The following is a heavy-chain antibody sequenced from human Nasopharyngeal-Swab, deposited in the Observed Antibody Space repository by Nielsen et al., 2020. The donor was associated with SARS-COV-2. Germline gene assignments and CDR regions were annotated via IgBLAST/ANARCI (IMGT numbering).Heavy chain of an antibody. CDR2: IYTGGST. V-gene: IGHV3-66*01. CDR3: AKGMVYDFWSGYSFDY. CDR1: GFTVSSNY. J-gene: IGHJ4*02. D-gene: IGHD3-3*01. Sequence: GGSLRLSCAASGFTVSSNYMNWVRQAPGKGLEWVSVIYTGGSTYYADSVKGRFTISRDNSKNTLYLQMNSLRAEDTAVYYCAKGMVYDFWSGYSFDYWGQGTLVTVSS.